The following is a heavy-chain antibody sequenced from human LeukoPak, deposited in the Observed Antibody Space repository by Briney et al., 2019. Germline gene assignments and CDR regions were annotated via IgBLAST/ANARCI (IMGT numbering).Heavy chain of an antibody. Sequence: GGSLRLSCAASGFTFSSYWMNWARQAPGKGLEWVASINHNGNVNYYVDSVKGRFTISRDYSKNTLNLQMNSLRAEDTAVYYCASRPRDAAALDYWGQGTLVTVSS. CDR2: INHNGNVN. CDR3: ASRPRDAAALDY. V-gene: IGHV3-7*03. J-gene: IGHJ4*02. D-gene: IGHD6-13*01. CDR1: GFTFSSYW.